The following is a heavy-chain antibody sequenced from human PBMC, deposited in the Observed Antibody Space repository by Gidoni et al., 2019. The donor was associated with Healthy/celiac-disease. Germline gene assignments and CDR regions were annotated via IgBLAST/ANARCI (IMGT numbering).Heavy chain of an antibody. J-gene: IGHJ4*02. Sequence: PQLQESGPGLVKPSATLSLTCTVSGGSISSYSYYWGWIRQPPGKGLSWIGIIYYSGSTYYNPSLNSRVTIPVDTSKNQFSLKLSYVTAADTAVYYCASRGYSSGWYYFDYWGQGTLVTVSS. V-gene: IGHV4-39*01. CDR3: ASRGYSSGWYYFDY. CDR2: IYYSGST. D-gene: IGHD6-19*01. CDR1: GGSISSYSYY.